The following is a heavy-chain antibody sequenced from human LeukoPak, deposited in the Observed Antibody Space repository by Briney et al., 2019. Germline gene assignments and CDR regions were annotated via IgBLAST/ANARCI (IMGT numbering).Heavy chain of an antibody. CDR1: GCTFTGYY. J-gene: IGHJ6*03. CDR3: ARDVDIVVVPNYYYYYMDV. D-gene: IGHD2-2*03. V-gene: IGHV1-2*02. Sequence: HRASVKVSCKASGCTFTGYYMHWVRQAPGQGLEWMGWINPNSGGTNYAQKFQGRVTMTRDTSISTAYMELSRLRSDDTAVYYCARDVDIVVVPNYYYYYMDVWGKGTTVTVSS. CDR2: INPNSGGT.